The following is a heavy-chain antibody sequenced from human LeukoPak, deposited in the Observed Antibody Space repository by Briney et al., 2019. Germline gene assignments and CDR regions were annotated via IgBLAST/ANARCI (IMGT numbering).Heavy chain of an antibody. J-gene: IGHJ4*02. CDR3: AGHYGMSAYWYYFDY. Sequence: SETLSLTCTVSGGSISSYYWSWIRQPPGKGLEWIGYISYTGSTNYNPSLKSRVTISFDTSKNQFSLKLSSVTVADTAVYYCAGHYGMSAYWYYFDYWGQGTLVTVSS. CDR1: GGSISSYY. CDR2: ISYTGST. V-gene: IGHV4-59*08. D-gene: IGHD3-3*01.